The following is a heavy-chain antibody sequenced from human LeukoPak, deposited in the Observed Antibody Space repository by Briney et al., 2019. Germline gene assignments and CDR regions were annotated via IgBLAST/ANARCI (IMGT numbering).Heavy chain of an antibody. V-gene: IGHV3-74*01. Sequence: GGSLRLSCAASGFTFRNSWMHWVRPAPGKGLAWVSRINEDGSTTNYADSVKGRFTISRDNAKNTLYLQMNSLSGEDAAVYYCARALGSSSDFWGQGTLVTVSS. CDR1: GFTFRNSW. CDR2: INEDGSTT. CDR3: ARALGSSSDF. D-gene: IGHD1-26*01. J-gene: IGHJ4*02.